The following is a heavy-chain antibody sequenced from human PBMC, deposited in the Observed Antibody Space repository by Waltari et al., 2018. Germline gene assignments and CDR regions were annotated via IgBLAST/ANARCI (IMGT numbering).Heavy chain of an antibody. CDR2: IYHSGST. CDR3: AGYYGDPLDY. Sequence: QVQLQESGPGLVKPSETLSLTCAVSGYSIRSGYYWGWIRQPPGKGLEWIGSIYHSGSTYYHPSLKSRVTISVDTSKNQFSLKLSSVTAADTAVYYCAGYYGDPLDYWGQGTLVTVSS. CDR1: GYSIRSGYY. J-gene: IGHJ4*02. V-gene: IGHV4-38-2*01. D-gene: IGHD4-17*01.